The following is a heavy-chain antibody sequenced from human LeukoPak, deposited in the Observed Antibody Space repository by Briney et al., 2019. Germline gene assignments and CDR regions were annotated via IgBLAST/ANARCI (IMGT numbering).Heavy chain of an antibody. Sequence: SETLSLTCVVSGGSISSSNWWGWVRQPPEKGLEWTGEIFHSGSTNYNPSLKSRVTISVDKSKNQFSLNVNSVTAADTAVYYCARYSGSYGYFDLWGRGTLVTVSS. CDR3: ARYSGSYGYFDL. J-gene: IGHJ2*01. CDR2: IFHSGST. CDR1: GGSISSSNW. D-gene: IGHD1-26*01. V-gene: IGHV4-4*02.